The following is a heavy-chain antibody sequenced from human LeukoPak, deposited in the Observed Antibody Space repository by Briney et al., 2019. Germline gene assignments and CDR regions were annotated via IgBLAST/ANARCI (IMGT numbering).Heavy chain of an antibody. V-gene: IGHV1-8*01. CDR2: MNPNSGNT. Sequence: ASVKVSCKASGYTSTSYDINWVRQATGQGLEWMGWMNPNSGNTGYAQKFQGRVTMTRNTSISTAYMELSSLRSEDTAVYYCARGRGSSGRTNWFDPWGQGTLVTVSS. CDR1: GYTSTSYD. CDR3: ARGRGSSGRTNWFDP. J-gene: IGHJ5*02. D-gene: IGHD6-13*01.